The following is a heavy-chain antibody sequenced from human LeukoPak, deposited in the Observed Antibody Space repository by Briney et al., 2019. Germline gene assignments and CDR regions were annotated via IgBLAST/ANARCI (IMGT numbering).Heavy chain of an antibody. V-gene: IGHV4-59*01. CDR3: ARGFSPSGAAAGWFDP. D-gene: IGHD6-13*01. J-gene: IGHJ5*02. Sequence: NPSETLSLTCAVYGGSFSGYYWSWIRQPPGKGLEWIGYIYYSGSTNYNPSLKSRVTISVDTSKNQLSLKLSSVTAADTAVYYCARGFSPSGAAAGWFDPWGQGTLVTVSS. CDR1: GGSFSGYY. CDR2: IYYSGST.